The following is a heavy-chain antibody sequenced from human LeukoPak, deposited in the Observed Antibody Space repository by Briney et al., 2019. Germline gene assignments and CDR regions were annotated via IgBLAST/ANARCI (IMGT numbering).Heavy chain of an antibody. V-gene: IGHV1-2*02. J-gene: IGHJ2*01. CDR2: INPNSGGT. CDR1: GYTFTGYY. D-gene: IGHD3-22*01. Sequence: ASVKVSCKASGYTFTGYYMHWVRQAPGQGLEWMGWINPNSGGTNYAQKLQGRVTMTTDTSTSTAYMELRSLRSDDTAVYYCARPGDYYDSSEGYWYFDLWGRGTLVTVSS. CDR3: ARPGDYYDSSEGYWYFDL.